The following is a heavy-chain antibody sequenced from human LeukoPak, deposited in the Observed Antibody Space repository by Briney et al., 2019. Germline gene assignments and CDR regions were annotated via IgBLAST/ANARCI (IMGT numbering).Heavy chain of an antibody. Sequence: PGGSLRLSCAASGFTFSSYAMHWVRQAPGKGLEWVAVISYDGSNKYYADSVKGRFTISRDNSKNTLYLQMNSLRAEDTAAYYCARDYRDYYYGMDVWGQGTTVTVSS. J-gene: IGHJ6*02. D-gene: IGHD4-11*01. CDR3: ARDYRDYYYGMDV. V-gene: IGHV3-30-3*01. CDR2: ISYDGSNK. CDR1: GFTFSSYA.